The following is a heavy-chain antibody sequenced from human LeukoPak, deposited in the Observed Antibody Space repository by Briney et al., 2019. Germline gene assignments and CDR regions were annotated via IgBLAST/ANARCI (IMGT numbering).Heavy chain of an antibody. Sequence: GGSLRLSCAASEFTFSSYDIIWVRQAPGKGLEWGSWITGSGGAVRYTDSVKGRFTISRDNAKKSVYLQMNSLRVEDTAVYYCARNGGGLDYWGQGTLVTVSS. CDR1: EFTFSSYD. CDR2: ITGSGGAV. D-gene: IGHD3-16*01. CDR3: ARNGGGLDY. J-gene: IGHJ4*02. V-gene: IGHV3-48*03.